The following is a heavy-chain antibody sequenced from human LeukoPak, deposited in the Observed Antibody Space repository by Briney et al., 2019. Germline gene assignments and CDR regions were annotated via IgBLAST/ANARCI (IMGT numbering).Heavy chain of an antibody. Sequence: GASVKVSCKASGYSFNTYAMHWVRQAPGQRLEWMGWINGGNGNTKYSQKFQGRVTITRDTFASTTYMELSSLRSEDTAVYYCARDGGYCSSTSCYTADDAFDIWGQGTMVTVSS. CDR1: GYSFNTYA. D-gene: IGHD2-2*02. V-gene: IGHV1-3*01. CDR3: ARDGGYCSSTSCYTADDAFDI. J-gene: IGHJ3*02. CDR2: INGGNGNT.